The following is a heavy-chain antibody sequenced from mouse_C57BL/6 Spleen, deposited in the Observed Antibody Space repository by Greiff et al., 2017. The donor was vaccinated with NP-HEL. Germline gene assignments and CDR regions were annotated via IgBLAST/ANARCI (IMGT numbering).Heavy chain of an antibody. CDR2: ISSGGSYT. V-gene: IGHV5-6*01. J-gene: IGHJ2*01. CDR1: GFTFSSYG. D-gene: IGHD2-2*01. Sequence: EVKLVESGGDLVKPGGSLKLSCAASGFTFSSYGMSWVRQTPDKRLEWVATISSGGSYTYYPDSVKGRFTISRDNAKNTLYLQMSSLKSEDTAMYYCARQTPNGYDSYYFDYWGQGTTLTVSS. CDR3: ARQTPNGYDSYYFDY.